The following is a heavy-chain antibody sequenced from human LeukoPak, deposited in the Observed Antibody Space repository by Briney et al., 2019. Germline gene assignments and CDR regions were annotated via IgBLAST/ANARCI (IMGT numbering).Heavy chain of an antibody. D-gene: IGHD3-10*01. Sequence: SETLSLTCTVSGGSISSRSYYWGWIRQPPGKELEWIGSIHYSGSTSYNPSLKSRVTISGDTSKNQFSLKLSSVTAADTAVYYCARGFRGPNFDYWGQGTLVTVSS. CDR2: IHYSGST. CDR3: ARGFRGPNFDY. J-gene: IGHJ4*02. V-gene: IGHV4-39*07. CDR1: GGSISSRSYY.